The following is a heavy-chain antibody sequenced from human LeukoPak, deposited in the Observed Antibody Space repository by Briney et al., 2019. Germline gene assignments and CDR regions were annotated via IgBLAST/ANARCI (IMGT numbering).Heavy chain of an antibody. CDR3: ARDLGGGFFDD. CDR1: GFTFSNSW. V-gene: IGHV3-7*01. Sequence: GGSLRLSCAASGFTFSNSWMGWIRQAPEKGLEFVANIKPDGGVTNYMDSLKGRFTISRDNAKNSLYLQMNSLGAGDTALYYCARDLGGGFFDDWGQGIPVTVSS. J-gene: IGHJ4*02. CDR2: IKPDGGVT. D-gene: IGHD3-16*01.